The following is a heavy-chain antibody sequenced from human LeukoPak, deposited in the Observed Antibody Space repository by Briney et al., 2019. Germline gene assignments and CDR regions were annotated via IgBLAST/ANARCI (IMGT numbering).Heavy chain of an antibody. CDR3: VRGGSSVQDFDY. D-gene: IGHD1-26*01. V-gene: IGHV4-30-2*01. CDR2: IYHSGST. CDR1: VGSISSGGCS. J-gene: IGHJ4*02. Sequence: SETLSLTCAVSVGSISSGGCSWSWIRQPPGKGLEGIGYIYHSGSTYHTPSLKSPVTISVDRPKYQFSLKLSSVTAADTAVYYCVRGGSSVQDFDYWGQGTLVTVSS.